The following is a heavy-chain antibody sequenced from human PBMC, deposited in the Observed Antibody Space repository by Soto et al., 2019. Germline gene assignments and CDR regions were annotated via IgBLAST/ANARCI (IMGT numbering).Heavy chain of an antibody. Sequence: ASVQVSCKASGYTFTSYAMHWVRQAPGQRLEWMGWINAGNGNTKYSQKFQGRVTITRDTSASTAYMELSSLRSEDTAVYYCAREGTTQGDYWFDPWGQGTLVTVSS. CDR3: AREGTTQGDYWFDP. CDR1: GYTFTSYA. V-gene: IGHV1-3*01. CDR2: INAGNGNT. D-gene: IGHD1-1*01. J-gene: IGHJ5*02.